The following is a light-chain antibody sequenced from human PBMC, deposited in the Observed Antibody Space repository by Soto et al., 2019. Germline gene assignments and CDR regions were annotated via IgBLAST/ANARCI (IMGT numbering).Light chain of an antibody. Sequence: EIVLTQSPGTLSLSPGERVTLSCRASQRVSTSYLAWYQQKPGQAPRLLIYGASSRATGIPDRFSGSGSGTDFTPTISRLEPEDFAVYYCQQYGSSPPYTFGQGTKLEIK. CDR1: QRVSTSY. CDR2: GAS. V-gene: IGKV3-20*01. CDR3: QQYGSSPPYT. J-gene: IGKJ2*01.